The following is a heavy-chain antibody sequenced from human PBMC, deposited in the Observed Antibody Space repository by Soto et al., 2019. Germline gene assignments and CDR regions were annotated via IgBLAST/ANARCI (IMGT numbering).Heavy chain of an antibody. J-gene: IGHJ6*02. CDR3: AKDKSNEELSVYYYNGLDA. Sequence: PGGSLRLSCAGSGFTFEDYAMHWVRQDPVKGLEWVASISWDSGKIGYADSVKGRFTISRDNAKNSLYLQMDSLRADDTALYFCAKDKSNEELSVYYYNGLDAWGQGTTVTV. V-gene: IGHV3-9*01. D-gene: IGHD3-10*01. CDR1: GFTFEDYA. CDR2: ISWDSGKI.